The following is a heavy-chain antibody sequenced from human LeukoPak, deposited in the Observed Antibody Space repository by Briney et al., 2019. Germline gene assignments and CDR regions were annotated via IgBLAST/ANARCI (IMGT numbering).Heavy chain of an antibody. V-gene: IGHV3-30*02. J-gene: IGHJ4*02. CDR2: IRYDGRNK. CDR1: GFTFSNYG. Sequence: GGSLRLSCAASGFTFSNYGMHWVRQAPGKGLEWVGFIRYDGRNKYYADFVKGRFTISRDNSKNTLYLQMNSLRAEDTAVYYCAKGGIALVRGSFDYWGQGTLVTVSS. D-gene: IGHD3-10*01. CDR3: AKGGIALVRGSFDY.